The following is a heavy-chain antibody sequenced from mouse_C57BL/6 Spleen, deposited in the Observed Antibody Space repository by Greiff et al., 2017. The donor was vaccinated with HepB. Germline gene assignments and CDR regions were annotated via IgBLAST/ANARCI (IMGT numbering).Heavy chain of an antibody. CDR1: GFTFTDYY. CDR3: ARSSLNYYGSSYWYFDV. J-gene: IGHJ1*03. CDR2: IRNKANGYTT. V-gene: IGHV7-3*01. D-gene: IGHD1-1*01. Sequence: EVKLVESGGGLVQPGGSLSLSCAASGFTFTDYYMSWVRQPPGKALEWLGFIRNKANGYTTEYSASVKGRFTISRDNSQSILYLQMNALSADDSATYYCARSSLNYYGSSYWYFDVWGTGTTVTVSS.